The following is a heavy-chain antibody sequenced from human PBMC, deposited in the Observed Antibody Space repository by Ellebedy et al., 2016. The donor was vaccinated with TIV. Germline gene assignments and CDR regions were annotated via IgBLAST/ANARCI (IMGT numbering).Heavy chain of an antibody. CDR2: ISAYNGNT. CDR3: ARGGRTTGTIRPLDY. J-gene: IGHJ4*02. CDR1: GYSFTFYG. Sequence: ASVKVSXXASGYSFTFYGFSWVRQAPGQGLEWMGWISAYNGNTNYAQNVQGRVTMTTDTSTTTAYMELRSLTSDDTAVYYCARGGRTTGTIRPLDYWGQGTLVTVS. V-gene: IGHV1-18*04. D-gene: IGHD1-1*01.